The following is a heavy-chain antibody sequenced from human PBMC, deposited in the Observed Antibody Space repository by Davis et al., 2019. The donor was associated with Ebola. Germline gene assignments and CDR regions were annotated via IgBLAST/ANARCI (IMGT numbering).Heavy chain of an antibody. V-gene: IGHV3-23*01. Sequence: PADSLTLPWPSSGSTFRIYAVTWVRQAPGKGLEWVSTISGNGVSTYYADSVKGRFIISRDNSKNTLYLQMNSLRAEDTAIYYCSKGSDFWSGYYNGFDSWGQGTLVTVSS. J-gene: IGHJ5*01. CDR3: SKGSDFWSGYYNGFDS. D-gene: IGHD3-3*01. CDR1: GSTFRIYA. CDR2: ISGNGVST.